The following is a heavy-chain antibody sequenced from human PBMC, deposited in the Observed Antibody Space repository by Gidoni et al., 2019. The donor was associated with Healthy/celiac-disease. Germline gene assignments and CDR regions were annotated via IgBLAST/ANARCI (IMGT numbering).Heavy chain of an antibody. CDR1: GGSISRSSYY. D-gene: IGHD3-22*01. CDR2: IYYSGST. V-gene: IGHV4-39*01. CDR3: ASLTAVVHTPKAFDI. Sequence: QLQLQESGPGLVKPSETLSLTCTVSGGSISRSSYYWGWIRQPPGKGLEWIGSIYYSGSTYYNPSLKSRVTISVDTSKNQFSLKLSSVTAADTAVYYCASLTAVVHTPKAFDIWGQGTMVTVSS. J-gene: IGHJ3*02.